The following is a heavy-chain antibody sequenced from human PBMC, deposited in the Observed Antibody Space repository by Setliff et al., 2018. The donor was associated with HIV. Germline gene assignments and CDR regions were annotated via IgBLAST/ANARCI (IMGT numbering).Heavy chain of an antibody. V-gene: IGHV1-69*10. Sequence: SVKVSCKASGGTFSSHAITWVRQAPGQGLEWMGEVIPILRVARYAQRFQDRVSITADKSSTTSYMELSSLKSEDTAVYYCARPQWELGVDYYGMDVWGQGTTVTVSS. CDR3: ARPQWELGVDYYGMDV. CDR2: VIPILRVA. J-gene: IGHJ6*02. CDR1: GGTFSSHA. D-gene: IGHD1-26*01.